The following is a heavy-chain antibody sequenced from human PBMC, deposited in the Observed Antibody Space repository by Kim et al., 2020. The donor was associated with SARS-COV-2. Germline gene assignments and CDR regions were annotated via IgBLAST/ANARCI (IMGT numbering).Heavy chain of an antibody. J-gene: IGHJ6*02. Sequence: ASVKVSCKASGYTFTGYYMHWVRQAPGQGLEWMGRINPNSGGTNYAQKFQGRVTMTRDTSISTAYMELSRLRSDDTAVYYCAGYSSSPSYYYGMDVWGQGTTVTVSS. CDR1: GYTFTGYY. CDR2: INPNSGGT. CDR3: AGYSSSPSYYYGMDV. D-gene: IGHD6-6*01. V-gene: IGHV1-2*06.